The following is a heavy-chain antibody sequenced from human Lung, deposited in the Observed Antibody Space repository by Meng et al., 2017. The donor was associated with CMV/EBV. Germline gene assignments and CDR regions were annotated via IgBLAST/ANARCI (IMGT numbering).Heavy chain of an antibody. CDR1: GGSVSTSSSY. CDR3: ARGFYDFWSGFGAVDY. J-gene: IGHJ4*02. Sequence: GSLRLXXTVSGGSVSTSSSYWSWIRQPPGKGLEWIGFIYNSGSTNDNPSLKSRVTISVDTSKNQFSLKLTSVTVADTAVYYCARGFYDFWSGFGAVDYWGQGXVVTVSS. V-gene: IGHV4-61*01. CDR2: IYNSGST. D-gene: IGHD3-3*01.